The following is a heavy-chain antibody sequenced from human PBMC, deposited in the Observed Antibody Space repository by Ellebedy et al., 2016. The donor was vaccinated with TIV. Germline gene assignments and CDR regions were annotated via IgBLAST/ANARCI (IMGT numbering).Heavy chain of an antibody. CDR3: ARHTRIAARPRGLFDP. Sequence: GESLKISXKGSGYSFTSYWISWVRQMPGKGLEWMGRIDPSDSYTNYSPSFQGHVTISADNSISTAYLQWSSLKASDTAMYYCARHTRIAARPRGLFDPWGQGTLVTVS. V-gene: IGHV5-10-1*01. CDR1: GYSFTSYW. D-gene: IGHD6-6*01. J-gene: IGHJ5*02. CDR2: IDPSDSYT.